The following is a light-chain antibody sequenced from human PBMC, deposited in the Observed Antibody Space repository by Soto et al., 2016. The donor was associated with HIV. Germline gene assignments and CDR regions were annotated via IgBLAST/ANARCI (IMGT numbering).Light chain of an antibody. CDR3: QVWDSSGDHS. Sequence: SYELTQPPSVSVAPGKTARITCGGDNVGTQSVHWHQQRPGQAPVLVIYDDTDRPSGIPERISGSNSGNTATLTISRVEVGDEANYFCQVWDSSGDHSFGGGTKLTVL. CDR1: NVGTQS. CDR2: DDT. V-gene: IGLV3-21*04. J-gene: IGLJ2*01.